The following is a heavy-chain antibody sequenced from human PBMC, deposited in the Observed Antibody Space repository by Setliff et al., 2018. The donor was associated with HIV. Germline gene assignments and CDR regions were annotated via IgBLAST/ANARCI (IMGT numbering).Heavy chain of an antibody. D-gene: IGHD3-10*01. CDR2: ISYDGSNK. CDR1: GFTFSSYA. Sequence: PGGSLRLSCAVSGFTFSSYAIHWVRQAPGKGLEWVALISYDGSNKYYADSVKGRFTISRDNSKNTLYLQMNSLRAEDTAVYYCARDDHGALMGVIIRYYYMDVWGKGTTVTVSS. V-gene: IGHV3-30*04. CDR3: ARDDHGALMGVIIRYYYMDV. J-gene: IGHJ6*03.